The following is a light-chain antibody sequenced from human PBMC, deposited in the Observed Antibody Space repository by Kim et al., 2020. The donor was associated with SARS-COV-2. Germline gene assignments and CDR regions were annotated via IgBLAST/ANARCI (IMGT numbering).Light chain of an antibody. CDR2: KAS. Sequence: ESVGHRVTITCRASQSINNWLAWYQQKPGKAPKLLIYKASSLESGVPSRFSGSRSGTEFTLTISSLQPDDFATYYCQHSYSSSPYTFGQGTKLEI. CDR1: QSINNW. CDR3: QHSYSSSPYT. V-gene: IGKV1-5*03. J-gene: IGKJ2*01.